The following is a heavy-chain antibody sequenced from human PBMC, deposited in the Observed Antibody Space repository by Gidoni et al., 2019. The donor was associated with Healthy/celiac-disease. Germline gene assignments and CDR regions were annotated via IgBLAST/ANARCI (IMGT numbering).Heavy chain of an antibody. J-gene: IGHJ3*02. CDR3: ARSERAFDI. V-gene: IGHV3-30-3*01. Sequence: QVQLVESGGGVVQPGRSLRLSCAASGFTFSSYAMHWVRQAPGKGLEWVAVISYDGSNKYYADSVKGRFTISRDNSKNTLYLQMNSLRAEETAVYYCARSERAFDIWGQGTMVTVSS. CDR2: ISYDGSNK. CDR1: GFTFSSYA.